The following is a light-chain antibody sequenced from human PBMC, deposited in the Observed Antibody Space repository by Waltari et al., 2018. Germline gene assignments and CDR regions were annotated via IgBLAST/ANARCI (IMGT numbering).Light chain of an antibody. V-gene: IGLV3-10*01. CDR3: YSTDSSGDHRV. Sequence: SFELTQPPSVSVSPGQTARITCSGAAWPKKYAYWYQQKPGQAPVLVIYDDSKRPPGIPERFSGSNSGTMATLTISGAQVEDEADYYCYSTDSSGDHRVFGGGTKLTVL. CDR2: DDS. CDR1: AWPKKY. J-gene: IGLJ3*02.